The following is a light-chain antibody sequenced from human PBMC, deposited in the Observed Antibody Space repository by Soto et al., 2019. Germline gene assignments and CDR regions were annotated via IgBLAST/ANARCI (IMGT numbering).Light chain of an antibody. CDR2: GAS. J-gene: IGKJ2*01. CDR1: QSVSSNY. CDR3: QQYGSLPYT. Sequence: ENVLTQSPGTLSLSPGERATLSCRASQSVSSNYLSWYQQKPGQAPRLLIYGASSRATGIPDRFSGSGSGTDFMLTISRLEPEDLAVYFCQQYGSLPYTFGQGTKLEIK. V-gene: IGKV3-20*01.